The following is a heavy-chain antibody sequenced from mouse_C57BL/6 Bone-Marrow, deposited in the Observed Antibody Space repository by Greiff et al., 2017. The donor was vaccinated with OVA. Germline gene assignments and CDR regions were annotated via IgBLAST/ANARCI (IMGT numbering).Heavy chain of an antibody. Sequence: QVQLQQPGAELVMPGASVKLSCKASGYTFTSYWMHWVKQRPGQGLEWIGEIDPSDSYTNYNQKFKGKSTLTVDKSSSTAYMQLSSLTSEDSAVYYCARDYSNYLPGFAYWGQGTLVTVSA. D-gene: IGHD2-5*01. J-gene: IGHJ3*01. CDR2: IDPSDSYT. V-gene: IGHV1-69*01. CDR1: GYTFTSYW. CDR3: ARDYSNYLPGFAY.